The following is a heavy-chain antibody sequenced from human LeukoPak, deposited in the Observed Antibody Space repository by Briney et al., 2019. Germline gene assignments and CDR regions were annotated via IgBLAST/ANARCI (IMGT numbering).Heavy chain of an antibody. Sequence: VASVKASCKASGYTFTSYGISWVRQAPGQGLEWMGWISAYNGNTNYAQKLQGRVTMTTDTSTSTAYMELRSLRSDDTAVYYCGRALLGGSDIYTPFSYWGQGTLVTVSS. V-gene: IGHV1-18*01. CDR3: GRALLGGSDIYTPFSY. CDR1: GYTFTSYG. D-gene: IGHD3-10*01. CDR2: ISAYNGNT. J-gene: IGHJ4*02.